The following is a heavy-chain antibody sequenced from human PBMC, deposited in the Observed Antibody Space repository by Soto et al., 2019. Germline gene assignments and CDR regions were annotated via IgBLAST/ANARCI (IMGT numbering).Heavy chain of an antibody. CDR3: ARNAPTDAFDI. V-gene: IGHV1-18*01. CDR2: MNPNSGNT. CDR1: GYTFTSYD. Sequence: ASVKVSCKASGYTFTSYDINWVRQATGQGLEWMGWMNPNSGNTNYAQKLQGRVTMTTDTSTSTAYMELRSLRSDDTAVYYCARNAPTDAFDIWGQGTMVTVSS. J-gene: IGHJ3*02.